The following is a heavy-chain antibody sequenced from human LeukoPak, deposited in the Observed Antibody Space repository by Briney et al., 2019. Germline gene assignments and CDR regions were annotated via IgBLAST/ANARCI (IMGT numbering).Heavy chain of an antibody. D-gene: IGHD1-26*01. Sequence: PSETLSLTCSVSGGSVSSGSYYWSWIRQPPGKGLEWIGYIYYSGSTNYNPSLKSRVTISVDTSKNQFSLRLSSVTAADTAVYYCARHEVGLQTSGFEYWGQGTLVTVSS. CDR1: GGSVSSGSYY. J-gene: IGHJ4*02. CDR2: IYYSGST. V-gene: IGHV4-61*01. CDR3: ARHEVGLQTSGFEY.